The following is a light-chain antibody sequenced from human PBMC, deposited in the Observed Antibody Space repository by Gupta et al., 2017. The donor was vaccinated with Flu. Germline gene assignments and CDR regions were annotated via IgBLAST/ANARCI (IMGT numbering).Light chain of an antibody. J-gene: IGLJ3*02. Sequence: YELTQPPSVSVSPGQTATITCSGDALPEQYSYWYQQRPGQAPILIIFKDTERPSGIPERFSGSTSGTTVTLTINGVQAEDEADYYCQSADHTGTYPWVFGGGTKLTVL. CDR2: KDT. CDR1: ALPEQY. CDR3: QSADHTGTYPWV. V-gene: IGLV3-25*02.